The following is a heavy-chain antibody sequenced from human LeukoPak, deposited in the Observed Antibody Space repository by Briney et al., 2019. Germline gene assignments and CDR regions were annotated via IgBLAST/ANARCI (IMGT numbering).Heavy chain of an antibody. CDR3: ARAAMVSLYYYYYYMDV. CDR1: GFTFSSYG. V-gene: IGHV3-30*02. D-gene: IGHD5-18*01. Sequence: PGGSLRLSCAASGFTFSSYGMHWVRQAPGKGLEWVAFIRYDGSNKYYADSVKGRFTISRDNAKNSLYLQMNSLRAEDTAVYYCARAAMVSLYYYYYYMDVWGKGTTVTVSS. J-gene: IGHJ6*03. CDR2: IRYDGSNK.